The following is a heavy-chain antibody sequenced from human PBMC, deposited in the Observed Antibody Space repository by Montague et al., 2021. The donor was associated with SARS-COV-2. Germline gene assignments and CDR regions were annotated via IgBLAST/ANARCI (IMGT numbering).Heavy chain of an antibody. D-gene: IGHD1-1*01. J-gene: IGHJ4*02. CDR2: LCHSGGD. CDR3: AREANVGTQPVGYFDY. V-gene: IGHV4-38-2*02. Sequence: SETLSLTCSVSGYSISSGYCWGWIRRPPGKGLEWIGSLCHSGGDFYDPSFQSRVTISVDMSKNLFSLKLNSVTAADTAMYFCAREANVGTQPVGYFDYWGQGTLVTVSS. CDR1: GYSISSGYC.